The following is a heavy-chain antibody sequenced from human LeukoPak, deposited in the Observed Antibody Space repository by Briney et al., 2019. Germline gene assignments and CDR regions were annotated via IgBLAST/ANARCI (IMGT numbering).Heavy chain of an antibody. Sequence: TGGSLRLSCAASGFTFSSYWMSWVRQAPGKGLEWVANIKQDGKGKYYVDSVKGRFTISRDNARNSLYLQMNSLRAEDTAVYYCAREGYCSGDTCYQDDAFDIWGQGTMVTVSS. CDR1: GFTFSSYW. D-gene: IGHD2-15*01. J-gene: IGHJ3*02. V-gene: IGHV3-7*01. CDR2: IKQDGKGK. CDR3: AREGYCSGDTCYQDDAFDI.